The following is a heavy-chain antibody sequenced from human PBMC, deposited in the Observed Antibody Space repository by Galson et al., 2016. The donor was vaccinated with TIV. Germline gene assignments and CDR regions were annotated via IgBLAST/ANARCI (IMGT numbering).Heavy chain of an antibody. D-gene: IGHD1-26*01. CDR1: GYGFVDYW. J-gene: IGHJ4*02. CDR2: VYLGDSVT. V-gene: IGHV5-51*01. Sequence: QSGAEVKKPGESLKISCKHSGYGFVDYWIVWVRQRPGKGLEWMGIVYLGDSVTRYSPSFQGQVAISAAKSSNTAYSQWSSLQASDTAMYYCARTAGGIDQWGQGTLVTVSS. CDR3: ARTAGGIDQ.